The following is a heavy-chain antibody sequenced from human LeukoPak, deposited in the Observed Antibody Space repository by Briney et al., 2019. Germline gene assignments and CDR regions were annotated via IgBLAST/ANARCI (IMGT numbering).Heavy chain of an antibody. CDR2: IKQDGSEK. J-gene: IGHJ6*03. CDR1: GFTFSSYW. CDR3: ARVSDSSGYYYYYYYMDV. D-gene: IGHD3-22*01. Sequence: GGSLRLSCAASGFTFSSYWMSWVRQAPGKGLEWVANIKQDGSEKYYVDSVKGRFTISRDNAKNSLYLQMNSLRAEDTAVYYCARVSDSSGYYYYYYYMDVWGKGTTVTVSS. V-gene: IGHV3-7*01.